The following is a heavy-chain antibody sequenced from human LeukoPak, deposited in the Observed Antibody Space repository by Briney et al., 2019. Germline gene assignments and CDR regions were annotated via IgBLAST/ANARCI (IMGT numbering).Heavy chain of an antibody. V-gene: IGHV3-7*01. CDR3: ARDTYDGNGYSKPFVY. J-gene: IGHJ4*02. D-gene: IGHD3-22*01. CDR1: TFTFSNYW. CDR2: IKQDGSEK. Sequence: GGSLRLSCAASTFTFSNYWMIWVRQAPGKGLEWVANIKQDGSEKYYVDSVKGRFTISRDNAKNSLYLQMDSLRAEDTAVYYCARDTYDGNGYSKPFVYWGQGTLVTVSS.